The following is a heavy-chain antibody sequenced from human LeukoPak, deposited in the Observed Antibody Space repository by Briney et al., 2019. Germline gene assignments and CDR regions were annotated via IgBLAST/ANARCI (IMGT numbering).Heavy chain of an antibody. CDR1: GGSISSYY. J-gene: IGHJ5*02. V-gene: IGHV4-59*01. D-gene: IGHD3-10*01. CDR3: ARSTMVRGVNWFDP. CDR2: IYYSGST. Sequence: RPSETLSLTCTVSGGSISSYYWSWIRQPPGKGLEWIGYIYYSGSTNYNPSLKSRVTISVDTSKSQFSLKLSSVTAADTAVYYCARSTMVRGVNWFDPWGQGTLVTVSS.